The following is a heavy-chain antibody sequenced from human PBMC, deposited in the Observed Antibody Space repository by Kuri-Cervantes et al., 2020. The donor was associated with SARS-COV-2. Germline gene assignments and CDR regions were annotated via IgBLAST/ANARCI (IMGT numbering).Heavy chain of an antibody. CDR1: GGTFSSYA. Sequence: AVKDSCKASGGTFSSYAISWVRQAPGQGLEWMGGIIPIFGTANYAQKFQGRVTITTDESTSTAYMELSSLRSEDTAVYYCAHVEMATNHGEYYFDYWGQGTLVTVSS. J-gene: IGHJ4*02. CDR3: AHVEMATNHGEYYFDY. D-gene: IGHD5-24*01. V-gene: IGHV1-69*05. CDR2: IIPIFGTA.